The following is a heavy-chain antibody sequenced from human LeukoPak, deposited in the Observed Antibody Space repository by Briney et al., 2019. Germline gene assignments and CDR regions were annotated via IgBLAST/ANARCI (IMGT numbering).Heavy chain of an antibody. J-gene: IGHJ4*02. CDR2: INPSGGST. D-gene: IGHD2-8*01. V-gene: IGHV1-46*01. CDR3: ASTPARVLDDYFDY. Sequence: ASVKVSCKASGYTFTNYGFSWVRQAPGQGLEWMGIINPSGGSTSYAQKFQGRVTMTRDTSTSTVYMELSSLRSEDTAVYYCASTPARVLDDYFDYWGQGTLVTVSS. CDR1: GYTFTNYG.